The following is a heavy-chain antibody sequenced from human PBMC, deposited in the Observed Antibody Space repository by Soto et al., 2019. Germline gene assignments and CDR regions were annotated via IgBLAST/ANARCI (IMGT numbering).Heavy chain of an antibody. V-gene: IGHV6-1*01. CDR2: TYYRSKWYN. Sequence: SQTLSLTCAISGDSVSSNSAAWNWIRQSPSRGLEWLGRTYYRSKWYNDYAVSVKSRITINPDTSKNQFSLQLNSVTPEDTAVYYCAKEASWIGELLDVFDIWGKGTMVTDSS. J-gene: IGHJ3*02. D-gene: IGHD3-10*01. CDR3: AKEASWIGELLDVFDI. CDR1: GDSVSSNSAA.